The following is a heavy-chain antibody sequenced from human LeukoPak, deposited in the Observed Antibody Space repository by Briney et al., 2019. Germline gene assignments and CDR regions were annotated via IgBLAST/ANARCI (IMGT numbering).Heavy chain of an antibody. CDR1: GFTFDDYA. Sequence: GGSLRLSCAASGFTFDDYAMHWVRQAPGKGLEWVSGISWNSGSIGYADSVKGRFTISRDNAKNSLYLQMNSLRAEDMALYYCAKGLDSSSWTPFDYWGQGTLVTVSS. D-gene: IGHD6-13*01. CDR2: ISWNSGSI. CDR3: AKGLDSSSWTPFDY. J-gene: IGHJ4*02. V-gene: IGHV3-9*03.